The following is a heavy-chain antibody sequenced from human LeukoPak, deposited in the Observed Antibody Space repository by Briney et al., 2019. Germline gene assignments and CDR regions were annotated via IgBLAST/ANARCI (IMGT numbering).Heavy chain of an antibody. CDR2: ISGSGGST. D-gene: IGHD2-2*01. V-gene: IGHV3-23*01. CDR1: GFTFSSYA. Sequence: PGGSLRLSCAASGFTFSSYAMSWVRQAPGKGLEWVSAISGSGGSTHYADSVKGRFTISRDNSKNTLYLQMNSLRAEDTAVYYCAKGPEPRVVVPAAFDYWGQGTLVTVSS. CDR3: AKGPEPRVVVPAAFDY. J-gene: IGHJ4*02.